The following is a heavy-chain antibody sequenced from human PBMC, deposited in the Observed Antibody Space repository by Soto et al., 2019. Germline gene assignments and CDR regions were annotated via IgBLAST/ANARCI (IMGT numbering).Heavy chain of an antibody. CDR1: GFTFSNYA. CDR3: AKNYYFDS. CDR2: ISGRSGST. Sequence: GESLKISCAASGFTFSNYAMSWVRQAPGKGPEWVSSISGRSGSTYYRDSVKGRFTISRDNSNNTLYLQMNSLRAEDTAVYYCAKNYYFDSWGQGTLVTVSS. V-gene: IGHV3-23*01. J-gene: IGHJ4*02.